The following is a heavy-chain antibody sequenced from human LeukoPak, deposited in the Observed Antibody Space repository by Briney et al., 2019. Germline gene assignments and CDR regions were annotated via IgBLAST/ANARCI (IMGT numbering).Heavy chain of an antibody. CDR1: GYTFTDYY. CDR3: ARRYCSSTSCYYFDY. Sequence: GASVKVSCKASGYTFTDYYMHWVRQAPGHGLEWMGWINANRGGTNYAQRFQGRVTMTGDTSITTAYMELSRLKSDDTAVYYCARRYCSSTSCYYFDYWGQGTLVTVSS. J-gene: IGHJ4*02. D-gene: IGHD2-2*01. V-gene: IGHV1-2*02. CDR2: INANRGGT.